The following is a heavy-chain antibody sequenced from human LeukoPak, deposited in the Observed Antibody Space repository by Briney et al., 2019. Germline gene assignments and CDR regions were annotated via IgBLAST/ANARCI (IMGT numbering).Heavy chain of an antibody. CDR1: GGSISSGGYY. CDR3: AREYSSSYYMDV. D-gene: IGHD6-6*01. J-gene: IGHJ6*03. Sequence: SQTLSLTCTVSGGSISSGGYYLSWIRQHPGKGLEWIGYIYYSGSTYYNPSLKSRVTISVDTSKNQFSLKLSSVTAADTAVYYCAREYSSSYYMDVWGKGTTVTVSS. V-gene: IGHV4-31*03. CDR2: IYYSGST.